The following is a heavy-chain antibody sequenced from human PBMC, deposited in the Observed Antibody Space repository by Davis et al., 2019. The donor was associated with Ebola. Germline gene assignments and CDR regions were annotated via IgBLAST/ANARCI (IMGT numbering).Heavy chain of an antibody. V-gene: IGHV5-51*01. J-gene: IGHJ6*02. CDR3: ARHARSYYGSGSYVFYYYYGMDV. CDR1: GYSFTSYW. D-gene: IGHD3-10*01. CDR2: IYPGDSDT. Sequence: KVSCKGSGYSFTSYWIGWVRQMPGKGLEWMGIIYPGDSDTRYSPSFQGHVTISADKSISTAYLQWSSLKASDTAMYYCARHARSYYGSGSYVFYYYYGMDVWGQGTTVTVSS.